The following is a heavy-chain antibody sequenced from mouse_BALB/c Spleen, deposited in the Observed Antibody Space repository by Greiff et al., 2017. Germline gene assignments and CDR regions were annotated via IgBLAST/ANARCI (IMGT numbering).Heavy chain of an antibody. CDR3: ARLGDGYDWYFDV. J-gene: IGHJ1*01. Sequence: QVQLKQSGAELVRPGTSVKISCKASGYTFTNYWLGWVKQRPGHGLEWIGDIYPGGGYTNYNEKFKGKATLTADTSSSTAYMQLSSLTSEDSAVYFCARLGDGYDWYFDVWGAGTTVTVSS. CDR2: IYPGGGYT. CDR1: GYTFTNYW. V-gene: IGHV1-63*02. D-gene: IGHD2-2*01.